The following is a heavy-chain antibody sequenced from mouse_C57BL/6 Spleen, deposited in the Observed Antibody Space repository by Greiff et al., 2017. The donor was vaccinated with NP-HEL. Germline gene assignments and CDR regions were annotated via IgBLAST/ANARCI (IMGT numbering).Heavy chain of an antibody. V-gene: IGHV5-17*01. D-gene: IGHD4-1*01. Sequence: EVMLVESGGGLVKPGGSLKLSCAASGFTFSDYGMHWVRQAPEKGLEWVAYISSGSSTIYYADTVKGRFTISRDNAKNTLFLQMTSLRSEDTAMYYCARWEAPYAMDYWGQGTSVTVSS. J-gene: IGHJ4*01. CDR1: GFTFSDYG. CDR2: ISSGSSTI. CDR3: ARWEAPYAMDY.